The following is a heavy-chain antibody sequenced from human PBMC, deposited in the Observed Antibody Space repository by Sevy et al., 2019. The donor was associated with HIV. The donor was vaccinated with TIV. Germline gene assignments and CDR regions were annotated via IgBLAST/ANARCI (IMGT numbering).Heavy chain of an antibody. CDR2: IRSKAYGGTT. J-gene: IGHJ6*02. CDR3: TRDPNSFVVVPAYYYGMDV. Sequence: GGSLRLSCTASGFTFGDYAMSWFRQAPGKGLEWVGFIRSKAYGGTTEYAASVKGRFTISRDDSKSIAYLQMNSLKTEDTAVYYCTRDPNSFVVVPAYYYGMDVWGQRTTVTVSS. D-gene: IGHD2-2*01. CDR1: GFTFGDYA. V-gene: IGHV3-49*03.